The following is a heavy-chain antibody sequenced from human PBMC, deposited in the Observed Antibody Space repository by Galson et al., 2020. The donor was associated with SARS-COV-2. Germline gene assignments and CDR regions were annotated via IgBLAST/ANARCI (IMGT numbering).Heavy chain of an antibody. V-gene: IGHV4-31*03. CDR1: GGSISSGGYY. D-gene: IGHD2-2*02. CDR2: IYYSGST. CDR3: ARRSSTSSSTRYYYYYYGMDV. J-gene: IGHJ6*02. Sequence: SETLSLTCTVSGGSISSGGYYWSWIRQHPGKGLEWIGYIYYSGSTYYNPSLKSRVTISVDTSKNQFSLKLSSVTAADTAVYYCARRSSTSSSTRYYYYYYGMDVWGQGTTVTVSS.